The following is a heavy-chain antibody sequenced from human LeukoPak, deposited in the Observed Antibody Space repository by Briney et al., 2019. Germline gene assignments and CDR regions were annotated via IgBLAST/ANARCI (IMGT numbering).Heavy chain of an antibody. CDR3: ARMGRITIFGVVSYYYYGMDV. Sequence: SGTLSLTCAVYGGSFSGYYWSWTRQPPGKGLEWIGEINHSGSTNYNPSLKSRVTISVDTSKNQFSLKLSSVTAADTAVYYCARMGRITIFGVVSYYYYGMDVWGQGTTVTVSS. CDR2: INHSGST. D-gene: IGHD3-3*01. J-gene: IGHJ6*02. V-gene: IGHV4-34*01. CDR1: GGSFSGYY.